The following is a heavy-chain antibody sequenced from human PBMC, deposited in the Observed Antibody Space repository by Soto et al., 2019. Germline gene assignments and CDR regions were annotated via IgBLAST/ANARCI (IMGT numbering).Heavy chain of an antibody. D-gene: IGHD2-15*01. CDR2: ISYDGSNK. V-gene: IGHV3-30*18. J-gene: IGHJ4*02. Sequence: SLRLSCAASGFTFSSYGMHWVRQAPGKGLEWVAVISYDGSNKYYADSVKGRFTISRDNSKNTLYLQMNSLRAEDTAVYYCAKDLRYCSGGSCYYLDYWGQGTLVTVSS. CDR1: GFTFSSYG. CDR3: AKDLRYCSGGSCYYLDY.